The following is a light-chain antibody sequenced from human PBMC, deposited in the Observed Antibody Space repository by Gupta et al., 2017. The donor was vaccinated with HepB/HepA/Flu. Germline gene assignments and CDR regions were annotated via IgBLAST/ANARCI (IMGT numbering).Light chain of an antibody. CDR2: WAS. J-gene: IGKJ1*01. Sequence: DIVMTQSPDSLAVSLGERATINCKSSQSVLYSSNNKNYLAWYQQKPGQPPKLLICWASTRESGVPDRFSGSGSGTDFTLTISSLQVEDVAVYYCQQYYSTPRTFGQGTKVEIK. CDR1: QSVLYSSNNKNY. V-gene: IGKV4-1*01. CDR3: QQYYSTPRT.